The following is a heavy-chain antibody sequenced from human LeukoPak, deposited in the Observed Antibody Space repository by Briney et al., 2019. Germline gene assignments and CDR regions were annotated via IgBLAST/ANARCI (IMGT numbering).Heavy chain of an antibody. Sequence: GGSLRLSCAASGFTFSSYSMNWVRQAPGKGLEWVANIKQDGSEKYYVDSVKGRFTISRDNSKNTLYLQMNSLRAEDTAMYYCARYHAYSSGWAFDYWGPGTLVTVSS. CDR2: IKQDGSEK. D-gene: IGHD6-19*01. CDR3: ARYHAYSSGWAFDY. V-gene: IGHV3-7*03. CDR1: GFTFSSYS. J-gene: IGHJ4*02.